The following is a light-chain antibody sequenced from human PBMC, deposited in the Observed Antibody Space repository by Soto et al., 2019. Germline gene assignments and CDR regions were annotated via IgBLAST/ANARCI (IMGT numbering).Light chain of an antibody. J-gene: IGKJ2*01. Sequence: DIQMTQSPSSLSASVGDRVTITCRASQTISSYLNWYQQKPGKAPKLLIYAGSSLQSGVPSRFSGSGSGTDFTLTISSLQPEDFATYYCQQSHSIPYTFGQGTKLEIK. CDR1: QTISSY. V-gene: IGKV1-39*01. CDR2: AGS. CDR3: QQSHSIPYT.